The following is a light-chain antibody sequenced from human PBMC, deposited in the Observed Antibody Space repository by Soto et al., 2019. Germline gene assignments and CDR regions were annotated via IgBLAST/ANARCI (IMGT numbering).Light chain of an antibody. Sequence: IVMTKSPVTLSVSTGERATLSCRASQRVSSNVAWYQQKPGQAPRLLIYGASTRATGIPARFSGSGSETEFTLTISSLQSEDFAVYYCQQYNNWPPYTFGQGTKVDIK. CDR2: GAS. J-gene: IGKJ2*01. CDR3: QQYNNWPPYT. V-gene: IGKV3-15*01. CDR1: QRVSSN.